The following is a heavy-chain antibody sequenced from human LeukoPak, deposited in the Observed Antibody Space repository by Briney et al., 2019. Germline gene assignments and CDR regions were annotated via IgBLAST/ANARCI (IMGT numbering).Heavy chain of an antibody. CDR3: ARLAGSGSYRAFDY. J-gene: IGHJ4*02. CDR1: GFTFRSYA. V-gene: IGHV3-23*01. CDR2: ISGGGDST. D-gene: IGHD3-10*01. Sequence: PGGSLRLSCAGSGFTFRSYAMSWVRQAPGKGLEWVSVISGGGDSTYYADSVKGRFTISRDNSKNVLYLQMNSLRVEDTAVYNCARLAGSGSYRAFDYWGQGTLVTVSS.